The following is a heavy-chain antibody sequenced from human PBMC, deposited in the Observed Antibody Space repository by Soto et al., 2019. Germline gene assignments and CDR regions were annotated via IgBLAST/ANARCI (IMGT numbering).Heavy chain of an antibody. J-gene: IGHJ5*02. CDR2: IYYSGST. V-gene: IGHV4-30-4*01. Sequence: SETLSLTCTVSGGSISSGDYYWSWIRQPPGKGLEWIGYIYYSGSTYYNPSLKSRVTISVDTSKNQFSLKLSSVTAADTAVYYCAREDSSYGDYLGNWFDPWGQGTLVTVSS. D-gene: IGHD4-17*01. CDR3: AREDSSYGDYLGNWFDP. CDR1: GGSISSGDYY.